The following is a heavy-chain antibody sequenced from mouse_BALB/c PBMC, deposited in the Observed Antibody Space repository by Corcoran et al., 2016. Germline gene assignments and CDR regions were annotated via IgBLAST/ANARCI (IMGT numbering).Heavy chain of an antibody. CDR1: GYTFTSYV. V-gene: IGHV1S136*01. D-gene: IGHD2-4*01. J-gene: IGHJ2*01. Sequence: EVQLQKSGPELVKPGASVKMSCKASGYTFTSYVMHWVKQKPGQGIEWIGYINPYNDGTKYNEKFKGKATLTSDKSSSTDYMELRSLTCEDSAGYYCAKYYEYHVDYWAHGTTLTVSS. CDR2: INPYNDGT. CDR3: AKYYEYHVDY.